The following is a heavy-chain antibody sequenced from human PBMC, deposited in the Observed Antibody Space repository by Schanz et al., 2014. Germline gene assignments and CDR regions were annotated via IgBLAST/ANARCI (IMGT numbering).Heavy chain of an antibody. Sequence: VQLVESGGGVVQPGRSLRLSCAASGFTFSAYGMHWVRQAPGKGLEWVAVIWYDGSNKDYADSVKGRFTISRDNSKNMLYLQMNSLRAEDTAVYYCARIASAGTRSLGYWGQGTRVTVSS. D-gene: IGHD6-13*01. J-gene: IGHJ4*02. CDR2: IWYDGSNK. V-gene: IGHV3-33*01. CDR3: ARIASAGTRSLGY. CDR1: GFTFSAYG.